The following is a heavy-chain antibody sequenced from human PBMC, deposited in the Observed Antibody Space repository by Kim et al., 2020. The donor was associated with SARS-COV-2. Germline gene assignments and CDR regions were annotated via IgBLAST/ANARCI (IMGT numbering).Heavy chain of an antibody. D-gene: IGHD6-6*01. V-gene: IGHV3-73*01. CDR3: TGGYRSSVVC. CDR2: IRSKASSYAT. CDR1: GFTFSDSA. Sequence: GGSLRLSCAASGFTFSDSAIHWVRQASGKGLEWVGRIRSKASSYATAYAASVKGRFTVSRDDSKNTAYLQMNSLKTEDTAVYYCTGGYRSSVVCWGQGTLVTVSS. J-gene: IGHJ4*02.